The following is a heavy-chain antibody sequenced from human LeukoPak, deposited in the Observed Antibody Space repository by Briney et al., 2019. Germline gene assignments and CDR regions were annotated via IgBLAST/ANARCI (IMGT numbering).Heavy chain of an antibody. CDR2: IYPGDSEH. V-gene: IGHV5-51*01. J-gene: IGHJ3*02. CDR3: ARLGGDAYDI. D-gene: IGHD3-16*01. CDR1: GYRFTSYW. Sequence: GESLKISFKGFGYRFTSYWIGWGRPMPGKGLGWMGIIYPGDSEHRLRPPFQGPVTISDDQPISTAYMQWSSLKASDTAMYDCARLGGDAYDIWGQGTMVTVSS.